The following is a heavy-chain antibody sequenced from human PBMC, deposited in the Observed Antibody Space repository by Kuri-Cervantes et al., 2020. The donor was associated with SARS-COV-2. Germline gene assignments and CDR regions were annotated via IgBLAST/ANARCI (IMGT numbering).Heavy chain of an antibody. J-gene: IGHJ4*02. D-gene: IGHD2-21*01. CDR3: AKDRVGVQDF. CDR1: GFTFSSYG. V-gene: IGHV3-30*18. CDR2: ISYDGSNK. Sequence: LSLTCAAPGFTFSSYGMHWVRQAPGKGLEWVAVISYDGSNKYYADSVKGRFTISRDNSQNTLYLHMKSLRSEDTAMYYCAKDRVGVQDFWGQGTLVTVSS.